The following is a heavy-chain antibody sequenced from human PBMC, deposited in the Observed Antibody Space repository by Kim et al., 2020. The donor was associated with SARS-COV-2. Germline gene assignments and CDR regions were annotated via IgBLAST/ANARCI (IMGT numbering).Heavy chain of an antibody. J-gene: IGHJ6*02. Sequence: GGSLRLSCAASRFTFDDYTMHWVRQAPGKGLEWVSLISWDGGSTYYADSVKGRFTISRDNSKNSLYLQMNSLRTEDTALYYCAKDEGYYDSSGIRHHYYYYYGMDVWGQGTTVTVSS. V-gene: IGHV3-43*01. CDR1: RFTFDDYT. CDR3: AKDEGYYDSSGIRHHYYYYYGMDV. CDR2: ISWDGGST. D-gene: IGHD3-22*01.